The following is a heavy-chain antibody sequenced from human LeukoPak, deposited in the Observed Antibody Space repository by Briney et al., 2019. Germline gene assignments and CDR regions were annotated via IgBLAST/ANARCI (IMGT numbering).Heavy chain of an antibody. CDR2: IYYSGST. V-gene: IGHV4-59*01. J-gene: IGHJ4*02. Sequence: SETLSLTCTDSGGSISSYYWSWIRQPPGKGLEWIGYIYYSGSTNYNPSLKSRVTISVDTSKNQFSLKLSSVTAADTAVYYCARGYSGWYYVYWGQGTLVTVSS. CDR3: ARGYSGWYYVY. CDR1: GGSISSYY. D-gene: IGHD6-19*01.